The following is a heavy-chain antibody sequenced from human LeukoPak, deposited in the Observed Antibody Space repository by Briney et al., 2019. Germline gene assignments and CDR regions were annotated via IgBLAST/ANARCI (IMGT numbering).Heavy chain of an antibody. J-gene: IGHJ6*04. V-gene: IGHV3-48*03. Sequence: GGSLRLSCAASGFTFSSYEMDWVRQAPGKGLEWVSYISSSGSTIYYADSVKGRFTISRDNAKNSLDLQMNSLRAEDTAVYYCAELGITMIGGVWGKGTTVTISS. D-gene: IGHD3-10*02. CDR2: ISSSGSTI. CDR3: AELGITMIGGV. CDR1: GFTFSSYE.